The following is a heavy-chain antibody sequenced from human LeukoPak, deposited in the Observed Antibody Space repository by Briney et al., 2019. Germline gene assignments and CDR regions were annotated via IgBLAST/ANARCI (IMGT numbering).Heavy chain of an antibody. D-gene: IGHD3-22*01. CDR2: IRYDGSNK. V-gene: IGHV3-30*02. CDR1: GFTFSSYG. CDR3: ASSRGDSSGYVRFDY. J-gene: IGHJ4*02. Sequence: GGSLRLSCAASGFTFSSYGMHWVRQAPGKGLEWVAFIRYDGSNKYYADSVKGRFTISRDNSKNTLYLQMNSLRAEDTAVYYCASSRGDSSGYVRFDYWGQGTLVTVSS.